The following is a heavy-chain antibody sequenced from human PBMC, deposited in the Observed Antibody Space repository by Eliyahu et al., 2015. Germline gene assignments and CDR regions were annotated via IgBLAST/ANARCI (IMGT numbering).Heavy chain of an antibody. Sequence: QMQLVQSGAXVKEPGASVKVSCXASGYTXTGNICPWVRQAPGQGLEWMGRINPNNGGTNYAQKFQGRVTMTRDTSISTAYMELSRLRSDDTAVYYCARDLRAVGTTGYGMDVWGQGTTVTVSS. CDR1: GYTXTGNI. D-gene: IGHD2/OR15-2a*01. CDR3: ARDLRAVGTTGYGMDV. V-gene: IGHV1-2*06. CDR2: INPNNGGT. J-gene: IGHJ6*02.